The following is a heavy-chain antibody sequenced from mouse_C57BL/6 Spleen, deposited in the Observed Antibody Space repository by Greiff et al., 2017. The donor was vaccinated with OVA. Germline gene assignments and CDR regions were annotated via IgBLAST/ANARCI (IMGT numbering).Heavy chain of an antibody. CDR3: ARRDYFDY. V-gene: IGHV5-17*01. Sequence: DVMLVESEGGLVKPGGSLKLSCAASGFTFSDYGMHWVRQAPEKGLEWVAYISSGSSTIYYADTVKGRFTISRDNAKNTLFLQMTSLRSEDTAMYYCARRDYFDYWGQGTTLTVSS. CDR2: ISSGSSTI. CDR1: GFTFSDYG. J-gene: IGHJ2*01.